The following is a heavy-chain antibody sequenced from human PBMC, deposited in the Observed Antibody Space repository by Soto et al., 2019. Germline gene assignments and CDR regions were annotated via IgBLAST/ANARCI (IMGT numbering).Heavy chain of an antibody. CDR3: ARVRRDAYMDF. CDR2: IIPILGIA. V-gene: IGHV1-69*02. Sequence: QVQLVQSGAEVKKPGSSVKVSCKASGGTFSSYTISWVRQAPGQGLEWMGRIIPILGIANYAQKFQGRVTITEDKSTSTAYMELISRRTEDTAVYYWARVRRDAYMDFWGKGTTVTVAS. J-gene: IGHJ6*03. CDR1: GGTFSSYT.